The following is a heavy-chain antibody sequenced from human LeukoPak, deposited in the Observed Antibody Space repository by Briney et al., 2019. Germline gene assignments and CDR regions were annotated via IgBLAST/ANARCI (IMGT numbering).Heavy chain of an antibody. CDR3: ARRSGYYYYMDV. CDR2: IYYSGST. D-gene: IGHD1-26*01. V-gene: IGHV4-59*01. Sequence: SETLSLTCTVSGGSLSSYYWSWIRQPPGKGLEGIGYIYYSGSTNYNPSLKSRVTISVDTSKNQFSLKLSSVTAADTAVYYCARRSGYYYYMDVWGKGTTVTISS. J-gene: IGHJ6*03. CDR1: GGSLSSYY.